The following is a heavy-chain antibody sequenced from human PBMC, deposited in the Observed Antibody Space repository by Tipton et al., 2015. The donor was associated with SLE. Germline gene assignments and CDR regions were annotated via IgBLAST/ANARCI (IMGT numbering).Heavy chain of an antibody. V-gene: IGHV4-59*01. CDR1: GGSIRSYY. D-gene: IGHD3-3*02. CDR2: IYHSGIT. J-gene: IGHJ5*02. Sequence: TLSLTCTVSGGSIRSYYWTWIRQPPGKRLEWIAYIYHSGITNYNPSLQSRVTISVDRSKNPFSLKLTSVTAADTAVYYCARGPPFMEWERNWFDPWGQGTQVTVSS. CDR3: ARGPPFMEWERNWFDP.